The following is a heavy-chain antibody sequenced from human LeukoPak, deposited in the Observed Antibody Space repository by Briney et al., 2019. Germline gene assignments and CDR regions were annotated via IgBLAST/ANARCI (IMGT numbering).Heavy chain of an antibody. CDR3: ARDIRYYDSSGYYYAEPFFDY. V-gene: IGHV1-69*05. J-gene: IGHJ4*02. Sequence: PVKVSCKASGGTFSSYAISWVRQAPGQGLEWMGRIIPIFGTANYAQKFQGRVTITTDESTSTAYMELSSLRSEDTAVYYCARDIRYYDSSGYYYAEPFFDYWGQGTLVTVSS. D-gene: IGHD3-22*01. CDR2: IIPIFGTA. CDR1: GGTFSSYA.